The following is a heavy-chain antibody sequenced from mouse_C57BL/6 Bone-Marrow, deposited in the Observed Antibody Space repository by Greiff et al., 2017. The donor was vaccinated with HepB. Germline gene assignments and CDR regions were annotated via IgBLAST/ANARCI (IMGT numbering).Heavy chain of an antibody. CDR2: IYPRSGNT. D-gene: IGHD1-1*01. Sequence: VKLMESGAELARPGASVKLSCKASGYTFTSYGISWVKQRTGQGLEWIGEIYPRSGNTYYNEKFKGKATLTADKSSSTAYMELRSLTSEDSAVYFRARGDYYGSSSYAMDYWGQGTSVNVSS. J-gene: IGHJ4*01. V-gene: IGHV1-81*01. CDR1: GYTFTSYG. CDR3: ARGDYYGSSSYAMDY.